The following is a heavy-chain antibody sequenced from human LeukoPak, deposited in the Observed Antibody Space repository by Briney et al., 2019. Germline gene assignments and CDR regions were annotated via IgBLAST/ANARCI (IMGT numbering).Heavy chain of an antibody. CDR3: ARDPYDNRGYGAFDL. V-gene: IGHV3-7*01. J-gene: IGHJ3*01. D-gene: IGHD3-22*01. CDR2: IKRDGSEE. CDR1: GFAFSSYW. Sequence: GGSLRLSCAASGFAFSSYWMTWVRQAPGGGLEWVGNIKRDGSEEEYVDSVKGRFTISRDNAKNSLYLQMNSLRAEDTAIYYCARDPYDNRGYGAFDLWGQGTVVTVSS.